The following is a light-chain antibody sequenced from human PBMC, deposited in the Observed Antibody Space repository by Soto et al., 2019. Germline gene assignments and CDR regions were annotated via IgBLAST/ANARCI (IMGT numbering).Light chain of an antibody. CDR1: SSDVGGYNY. Sequence: QSALTQPASVSGSPGQSITISCTGTSSDVGGYNYVSWYQQHPGKAPELMIYEVSNRPTGVSNRFSGSKSGNTASLTISGLQDEDEADYYCSSYTSSSTLCVFGTGTKLTVL. J-gene: IGLJ1*01. CDR2: EVS. V-gene: IGLV2-14*01. CDR3: SSYTSSSTLCV.